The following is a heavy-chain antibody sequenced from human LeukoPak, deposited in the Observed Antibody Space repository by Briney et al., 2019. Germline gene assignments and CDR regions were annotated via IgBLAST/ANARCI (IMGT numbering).Heavy chain of an antibody. CDR1: EFTFSSYS. Sequence: GGSLRLSCVASEFTFSSYSMNWIRQAPGKGPEWVSSVTSSGSHISYADSVKGRFTISRDNARNSLFLQMNSLRAEDTAVYYCVRGFVPAAYDYWGQGTLVTVSS. CDR2: VTSSGSHI. CDR3: VRGFVPAAYDY. J-gene: IGHJ4*02. D-gene: IGHD2-2*01. V-gene: IGHV3-21*01.